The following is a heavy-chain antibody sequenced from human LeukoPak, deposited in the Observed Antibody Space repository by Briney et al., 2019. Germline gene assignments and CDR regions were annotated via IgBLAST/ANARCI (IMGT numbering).Heavy chain of an antibody. CDR1: GFTFSSYE. CDR3: ARDDFWSAPYGMDV. J-gene: IGHJ6*02. D-gene: IGHD3-3*01. Sequence: GGSLRLSCAASGFTFSSYEMNWVRQAPGKGLEWVSYISSSGSTIYYADSVKGRFTLSRDNAKNSLYLQMNSLRAEDTAVYYCARDDFWSAPYGMDVWGQGTTVTVSS. V-gene: IGHV3-48*03. CDR2: ISSSGSTI.